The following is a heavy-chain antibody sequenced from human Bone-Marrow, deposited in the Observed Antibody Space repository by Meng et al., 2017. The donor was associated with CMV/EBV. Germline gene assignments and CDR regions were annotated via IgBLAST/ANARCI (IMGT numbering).Heavy chain of an antibody. CDR3: ARDVGSGSYSPGWFDP. CDR1: GFTFSNAW. J-gene: IGHJ5*02. CDR2: ISSSGSTI. V-gene: IGHV3-11*04. Sequence: GESLKISCAASGFTFSNAWMSWVRQAPGKGLEWVSYISSSGSTIYYADSVKGRFTISRDNAKNSLYLQMNSLRAEDTAVYYCARDVGSGSYSPGWFDPWGQGTLVTVSS. D-gene: IGHD3-10*01.